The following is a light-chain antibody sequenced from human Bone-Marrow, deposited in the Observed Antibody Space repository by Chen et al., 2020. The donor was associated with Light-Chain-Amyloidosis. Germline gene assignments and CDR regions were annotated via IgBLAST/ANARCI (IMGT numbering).Light chain of an antibody. CDR2: EED. J-gene: IGLJ3*02. CDR3: QSYQGSSQGV. V-gene: IGLV6-57*01. CDR1: SGSIATNY. Sequence: NFMLTQPHSVSESPGKTVIISCTRGSGSIATNYVQWYQQRPGSSPTTVIYEEDQRPSGVPDRFSGAIDRSSNSASLTISGLKTEDEADYYCQSYQGSSQGVFGGGTKLTVL.